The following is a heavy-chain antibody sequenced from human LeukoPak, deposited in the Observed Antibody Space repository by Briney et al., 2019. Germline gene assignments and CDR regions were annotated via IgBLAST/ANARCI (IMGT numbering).Heavy chain of an antibody. V-gene: IGHV4-59*08. Sequence: SETLSLTCTVSGGSINSYYWSWVRQPPGKGLEWIGSIYYSGSTNYNPSLKSRVTVSVDTSKNQFSLKLSSVTAADTAVYYCARHGGYSYGYSFDKSPFYYYYGMDVWGRGTTVTVSS. D-gene: IGHD5-18*01. J-gene: IGHJ6*02. CDR3: ARHGGYSYGYSFDKSPFYYYYGMDV. CDR2: IYYSGST. CDR1: GGSINSYY.